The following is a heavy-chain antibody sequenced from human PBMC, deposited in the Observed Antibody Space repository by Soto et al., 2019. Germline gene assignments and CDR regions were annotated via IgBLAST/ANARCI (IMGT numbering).Heavy chain of an antibody. V-gene: IGHV1-69*12. Sequence: QAQLVQSGAEVKKPGSSVKVSCKASGGTFSNYAISWVRQAPGQGLEWMGGIIPLFRTPDYSQKFQGRVSITADESTTTASMEFSTLRSEDTAVYYCARDTARLQLAANYYYAMDVWGQGTTVTVSS. CDR3: ARDTARLQLAANYYYAMDV. J-gene: IGHJ6*02. D-gene: IGHD3-3*02. CDR2: IIPLFRTP. CDR1: GGTFSNYA.